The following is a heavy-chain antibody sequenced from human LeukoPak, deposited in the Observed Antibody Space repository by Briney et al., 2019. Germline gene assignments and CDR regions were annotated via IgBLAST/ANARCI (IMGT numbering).Heavy chain of an antibody. CDR3: ARGSSGWSVFDP. CDR1: GFTFSDYS. CDR2: VGISSGNT. Sequence: SGGSLRLSCAASGFTFSDYSMNWVRQAPGKGLEWISYVGISSGNTKYADSVKGRFTISRDNAKNTLYLQMNSLRAEDTAVYYCARGSSGWSVFDPWGQGTLVTVSS. V-gene: IGHV3-48*04. J-gene: IGHJ5*02. D-gene: IGHD6-19*01.